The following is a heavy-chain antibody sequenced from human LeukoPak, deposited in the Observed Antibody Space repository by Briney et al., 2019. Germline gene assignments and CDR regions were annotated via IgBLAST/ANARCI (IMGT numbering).Heavy chain of an antibody. CDR1: GFTFSSYS. D-gene: IGHD2-15*01. CDR3: ITDGYCNRGSCSRG. J-gene: IGHJ4*02. Sequence: GSLRLSCAASGFTFSSYSMNWVRQAPGKGLEWVSYISSSSSTIYYADSVKGRFTISRDNAKNSLYLQTNSLKTEDTAVYSCITDGYCNRGSCSRGWGQGTLVTVSS. V-gene: IGHV3-48*01. CDR2: ISSSSSTI.